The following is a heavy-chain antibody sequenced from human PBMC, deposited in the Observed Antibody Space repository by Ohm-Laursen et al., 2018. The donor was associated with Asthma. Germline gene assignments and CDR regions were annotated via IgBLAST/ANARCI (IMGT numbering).Heavy chain of an antibody. V-gene: IGHV3-74*01. CDR3: TRGGHYGSYFDY. CDR2: INSDGRNT. D-gene: IGHD4-17*01. CDR1: GFTFTTFW. Sequence: SLRLSCAASGFTFTTFWMHWVRQAPGKGLVWVSRINSDGRNTIYADSVKGRFTISRDNAKNTLYLQMNSLRAEDTAVYYCTRGGHYGSYFDYWGQGTLVTVSS. J-gene: IGHJ4*02.